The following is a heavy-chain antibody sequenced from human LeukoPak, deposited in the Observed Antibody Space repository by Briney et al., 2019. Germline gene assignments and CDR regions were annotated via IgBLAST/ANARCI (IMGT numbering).Heavy chain of an antibody. Sequence: GGSLRLSCAASGFTFSSYSMNWVRQAPGKGLEWVSSISSRSSYIYYADSVKGRFTISRDNAKNSLYLQMNSLRAEDTALYYCAKGAAYGSGSYSDYWGQGTLVTVSS. D-gene: IGHD3-10*01. CDR2: ISSRSSYI. CDR1: GFTFSSYS. CDR3: AKGAAYGSGSYSDY. V-gene: IGHV3-21*04. J-gene: IGHJ4*02.